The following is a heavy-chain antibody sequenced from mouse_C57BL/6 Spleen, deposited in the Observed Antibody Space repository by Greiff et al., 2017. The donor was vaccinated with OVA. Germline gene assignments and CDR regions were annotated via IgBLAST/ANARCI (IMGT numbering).Heavy chain of an antibody. Sequence: EVKLQESGPVLVKPGASVKMSCKASGYTFTDYYMNWVKQSHGKSLEWIGVINPYNGGTSYNQKFKGKATLTVDKSSSTAYMELNSLTSEDSAVYYCAREDEGYFDVWGTGTTVTVSS. CDR2: INPYNGGT. CDR3: AREDEGYFDV. CDR1: GYTFTDYY. V-gene: IGHV1-19*01. J-gene: IGHJ1*03.